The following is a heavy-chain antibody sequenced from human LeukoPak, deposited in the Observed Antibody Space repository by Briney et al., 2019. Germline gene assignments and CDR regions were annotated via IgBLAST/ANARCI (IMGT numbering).Heavy chain of an antibody. Sequence: GGSLRLSCAASGFTFSVYSMNCVRQAPGKGLEWLSYISGSGSVMYYADSVKGRFTISRDSAKNSLYLQMSSLRAEDTAVYYCARDYNYAFDYWGQGILVTVSS. CDR3: ARDYNYAFDY. V-gene: IGHV3-48*04. CDR1: GFTFSVYS. CDR2: ISGSGSVM. J-gene: IGHJ4*02. D-gene: IGHD5-18*01.